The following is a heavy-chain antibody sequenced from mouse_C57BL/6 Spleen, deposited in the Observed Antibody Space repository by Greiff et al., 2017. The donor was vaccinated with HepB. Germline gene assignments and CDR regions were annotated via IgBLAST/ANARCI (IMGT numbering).Heavy chain of an antibody. CDR2: INPNNGGT. D-gene: IGHD1-1*01. CDR1: GYTFTDYN. J-gene: IGHJ2*01. V-gene: IGHV1-18*01. CDR3: ARLGIRGSREIDY. Sequence: EVQGVESGPELVKPGASVKIPCKASGYTFTDYNMDWVKQSHGKSLEWIGDINPNNGGTIYNQKFKGKATLTVDKSSSTAYMELRSLTSEDTAVYYCARLGIRGSREIDYWGQGTTLTVSS.